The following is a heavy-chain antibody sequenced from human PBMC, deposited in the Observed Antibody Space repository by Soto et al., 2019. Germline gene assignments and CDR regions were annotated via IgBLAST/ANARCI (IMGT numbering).Heavy chain of an antibody. J-gene: IGHJ5*02. CDR1: GFTFSTSG. CDR3: AKDWGSSGWYNWFDP. D-gene: IGHD6-13*01. V-gene: IGHV3-30*18. CDR2: ISHDGSVT. Sequence: QVQMVESGGGVVQPGTSLRLSCATSGFTFSTSGMHWVRQAPGKGLEWVAMISHDGSVTYYTDSVQDRFTISRDTPKNTLYLQMNSLTDEDTAIYYCAKDWGSSGWYNWFDPWGQGTRVTVS.